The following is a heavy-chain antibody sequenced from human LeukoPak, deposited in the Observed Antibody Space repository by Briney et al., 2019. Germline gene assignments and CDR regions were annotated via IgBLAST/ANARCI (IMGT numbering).Heavy chain of an antibody. D-gene: IGHD6-19*01. CDR1: GFTFDDFA. CDR2: ISALDDIT. J-gene: IGHJ4*02. Sequence: GGSLRLSCAASGFTFDDFAMHWVRHAPGKGLEWVSLISALDDITYYADSVRGRFTISRDNSKNSLYLQMNNLKIEDTAFYYCAKVISGWYGYDFWGQGTLATVSS. V-gene: IGHV3-43*02. CDR3: AKVISGWYGYDF.